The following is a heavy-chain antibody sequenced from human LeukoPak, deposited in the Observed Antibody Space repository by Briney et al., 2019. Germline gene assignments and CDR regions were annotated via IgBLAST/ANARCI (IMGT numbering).Heavy chain of an antibody. V-gene: IGHV4-59*01. D-gene: IGHD6-19*01. CDR2: IYYSGST. Sequence: SETLSLTCTVSGGSISSYYWSWIRQPPGKGLEWIGYIYYSGSTNYNPSLKSRVTISVDTSKNQFSLKLSSVTAADTAVYYCATSSVAGTLDYYYYYYMDVWGKGTTVTISS. CDR3: ATSSVAGTLDYYYYYYMDV. CDR1: GGSISSYY. J-gene: IGHJ6*03.